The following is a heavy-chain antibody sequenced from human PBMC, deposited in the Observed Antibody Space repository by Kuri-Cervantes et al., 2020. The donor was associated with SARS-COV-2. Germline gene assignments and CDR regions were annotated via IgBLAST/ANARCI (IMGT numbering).Heavy chain of an antibody. J-gene: IGHJ4*02. CDR3: ARDSWWELLLFDY. D-gene: IGHD1-26*01. Sequence: ASVKVSCKASGYTFTNYYVHWVRQAPGQGLEWMGWISAYNGNTNYAQKLQGRVTMTTDTSTSTAYMELRSLRSDDTAVYYCARDSWWELLLFDYWGQGTLVTVSS. CDR2: ISAYNGNT. CDR1: GYTFTNYY. V-gene: IGHV1-18*04.